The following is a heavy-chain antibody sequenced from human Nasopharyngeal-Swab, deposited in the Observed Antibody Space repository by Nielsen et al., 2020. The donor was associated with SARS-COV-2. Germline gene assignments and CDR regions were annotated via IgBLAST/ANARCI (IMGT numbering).Heavy chain of an antibody. V-gene: IGHV3-33*01. Sequence: GESLKISCEASGFTFSIYGMHWVRQAPGKGLEWVAVIWYDGSNRYYADSVKGRFTVSRDNAKNSLYLQMSSLRDEDTAVYYCVREFEATGATYLDYWGLGTLVTVSS. CDR3: VREFEATGATYLDY. CDR2: IWYDGSNR. CDR1: GFTFSIYG. J-gene: IGHJ4*02. D-gene: IGHD1-26*01.